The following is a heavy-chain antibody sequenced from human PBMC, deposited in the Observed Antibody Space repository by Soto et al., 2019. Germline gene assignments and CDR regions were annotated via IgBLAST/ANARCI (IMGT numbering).Heavy chain of an antibody. CDR2: INPNSGGT. D-gene: IGHD3-3*01. J-gene: IGHJ6*02. V-gene: IGHV1-2*02. Sequence: GASVKVSCKASGYTFTGYYIHWVRQAPGQGLEWMGWINPNSGGTNYAQKFQGRVTMTRDTSINTAYMELSRLRSDDTAVYYCARDLDAPFVAVTNYYYYYGMDVWGQGTTVTVYS. CDR3: ARDLDAPFVAVTNYYYYYGMDV. CDR1: GYTFTGYY.